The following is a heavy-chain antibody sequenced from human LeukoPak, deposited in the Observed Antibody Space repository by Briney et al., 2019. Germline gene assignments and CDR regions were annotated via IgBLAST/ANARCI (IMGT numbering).Heavy chain of an antibody. CDR1: GFTFAHYG. D-gene: IGHD2-8*01. Sequence: GGSLRLSCAASGFTFAHYGVQWVRQAPGKGLEWVADIWFDGKNQHFADSVRGRFAISRDNSKNTVYLQINSLRAEDTAVYYCARDRHCVNGVCHSPAGMDVWGQGTTVTVSS. CDR3: ARDRHCVNGVCHSPAGMDV. V-gene: IGHV3-33*08. CDR2: IWFDGKNQ. J-gene: IGHJ6*02.